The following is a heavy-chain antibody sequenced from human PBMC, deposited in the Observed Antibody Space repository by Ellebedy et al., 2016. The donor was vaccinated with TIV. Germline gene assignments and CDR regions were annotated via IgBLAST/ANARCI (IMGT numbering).Heavy chain of an antibody. CDR2: IYYSGST. D-gene: IGHD3-10*01. V-gene: IGHV4-39*01. Sequence: SETLSLXXTVSGGSISSSSYYWGWIRQPPGKGLEWIGSIYYSGSTYYNPSLKSRVTISVDTSKNQFSLKLSSVTAADTAVYYCASSESSSLWFGELSPVYGMDVWGQGTTVTVSS. CDR1: GGSISSSSYY. J-gene: IGHJ6*02. CDR3: ASSESSSLWFGELSPVYGMDV.